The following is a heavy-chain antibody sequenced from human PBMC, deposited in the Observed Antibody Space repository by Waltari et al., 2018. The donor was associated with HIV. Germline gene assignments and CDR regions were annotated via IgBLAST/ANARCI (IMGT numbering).Heavy chain of an antibody. J-gene: IGHJ4*02. Sequence: EVQVVESGGGLVQPGGSLRLSCAASGFTFSSSEMNWVRQAPGKGLEWLSYISDSGSTRYYADSVKGRFTISRDNAKNSLYLQMNSLRAEDTAVYYCAATRYYYDSSGRWGQGTLVTVSS. D-gene: IGHD3-22*01. V-gene: IGHV3-48*03. CDR3: AATRYYYDSSGR. CDR1: GFTFSSSE. CDR2: ISDSGSTR.